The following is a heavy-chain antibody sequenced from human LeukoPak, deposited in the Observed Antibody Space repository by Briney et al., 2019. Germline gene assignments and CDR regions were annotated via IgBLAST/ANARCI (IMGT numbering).Heavy chain of an antibody. CDR3: AKDARLLYLPGHNDY. CDR1: GFTFSSYG. V-gene: IGHV3-30*18. D-gene: IGHD5-18*01. J-gene: IGHJ4*02. CDR2: ISYDGSNK. Sequence: GGSLRLSCAASGFTFSSYGMHWVRQAPGKGLEWVAVISYDGSNKYYADSVKGRFTISRDNSKNTLYLQMNNLRAEDTAVYYCAKDARLLYLPGHNDYWGQGTLVTVSS.